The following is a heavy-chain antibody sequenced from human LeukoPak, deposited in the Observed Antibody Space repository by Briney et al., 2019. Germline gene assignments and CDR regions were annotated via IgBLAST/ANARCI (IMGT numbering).Heavy chain of an antibody. V-gene: IGHV1-2*02. D-gene: IGHD1-14*01. CDR1: GYTFTGYY. CDR3: AREGSDRFYFDY. Sequence: ASLKVSCKASGYTFTGYYMHWVRQAPGQGLEWMGWINPNSGGTNYAQKFQGRVTMTRDTSISTAYMELSRLRSDDTAVYYCAREGSDRFYFDYWGQGTLVTVSS. CDR2: INPNSGGT. J-gene: IGHJ4*02.